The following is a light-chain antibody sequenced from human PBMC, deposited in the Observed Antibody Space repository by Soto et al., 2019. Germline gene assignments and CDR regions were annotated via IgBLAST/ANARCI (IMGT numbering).Light chain of an antibody. CDR1: SSDVGRYNY. J-gene: IGLJ1*01. CDR2: DVS. CDR3: SSFTSSRTFV. V-gene: IGLV2-14*03. Sequence: QSALAQPASVSGSRGQSITISCTGTSSDVGRYNYVSWFQQHPGKVPKLIIYDVSNWPSGVSDRFSGSKSGNTASLTISGLHPEDEADYYCSSFTSSRTFVFGNGTKLTVL.